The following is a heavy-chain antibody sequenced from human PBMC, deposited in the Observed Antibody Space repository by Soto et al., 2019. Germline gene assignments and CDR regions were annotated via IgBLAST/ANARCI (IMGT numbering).Heavy chain of an antibody. D-gene: IGHD4-17*01. CDR3: ARDYGDYVFTYYYGMDV. CDR1: GFTFSSYS. CDR2: ISSSSSYI. Sequence: PGGSLRLSCAASGFTFSSYSMNWVRQAPGKGLEWVSSISSSSSYIYYADSVKGRFTISRDNAKNSLCLQMNSLRAEDTAVYYCARDYGDYVFTYYYGMDVWGQGTAVTVSS. V-gene: IGHV3-21*01. J-gene: IGHJ6*02.